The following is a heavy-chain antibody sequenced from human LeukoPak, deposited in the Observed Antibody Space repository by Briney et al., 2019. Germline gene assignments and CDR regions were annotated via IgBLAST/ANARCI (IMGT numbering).Heavy chain of an antibody. CDR2: ISSSSSYI. J-gene: IGHJ4*02. Sequence: PGGSLRLSCAASGFTFSSFTMNWVRQAPGKGLEWVSSISSSSSYIYYADSVKGRFTTSRDNAKNSLFLQMNSLRAEDTAVYYCGRGHWGLDYWGQGALVTVSS. V-gene: IGHV3-21*01. CDR1: GFTFSSFT. D-gene: IGHD7-27*01. CDR3: GRGHWGLDY.